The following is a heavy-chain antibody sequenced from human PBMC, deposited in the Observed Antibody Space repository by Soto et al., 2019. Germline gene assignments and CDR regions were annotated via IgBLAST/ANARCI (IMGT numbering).Heavy chain of an antibody. CDR1: AYTFTSYE. D-gene: IGHD5-18*01. J-gene: IGHJ5*02. V-gene: IGHV1-8*02. CDR3: ARDVDTAMVAPYNWFHP. CDR2: MNPNSGST. Sequence: GASVKVSRTASAYTFTSYEINWVRQATGQGLEWMGWMNPNSGSTGYAQQFRGRATMPRDAPISTADMELGSRRSEDTAVYYCARDVDTAMVAPYNWFHPWGQGTLVTVSS.